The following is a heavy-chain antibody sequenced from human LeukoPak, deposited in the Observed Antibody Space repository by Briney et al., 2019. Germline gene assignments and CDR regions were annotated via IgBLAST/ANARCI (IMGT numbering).Heavy chain of an antibody. V-gene: IGHV3-30-3*01. CDR1: GFTFSSYA. CDR2: ISYDGSNK. Sequence: SGGSLRLSCAASGFTFSSYAMHWVRQAPGKGLEWVAVISYDGSNKYYADFVKGRFTISRDNSKNTLYLQMNSLRAEDTAVYYCARGEYSSSFPPWGSYYCYGMDVWGQGTTVTVSS. J-gene: IGHJ6*02. D-gene: IGHD6-6*01. CDR3: ARGEYSSSFPPWGSYYCYGMDV.